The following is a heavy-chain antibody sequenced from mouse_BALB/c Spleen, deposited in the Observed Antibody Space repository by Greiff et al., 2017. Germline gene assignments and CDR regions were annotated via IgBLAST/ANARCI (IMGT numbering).Heavy chain of an antibody. CDR1: GFTFSSFG. V-gene: IGHV5-17*02. J-gene: IGHJ4*01. D-gene: IGHD1-1*02. CDR3: ARSISGLYGYAMDY. CDR2: ISSGSSTI. Sequence: EVKLMESGGGLVQPGGSRKLSCAASGFTFSSFGMHWVRQAPEKGLEWVAYISSGSSTIYYADTVKGRFTISRDNPKNTLFLQMTSLRSEDTAMYYCARSISGLYGYAMDYWGQGTSVTVSS.